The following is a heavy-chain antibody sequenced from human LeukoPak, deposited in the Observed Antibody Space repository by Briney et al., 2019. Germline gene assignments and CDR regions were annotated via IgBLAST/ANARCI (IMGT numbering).Heavy chain of an antibody. CDR3: AHNPPQWLVPIFDY. V-gene: IGHV2-5*02. CDR2: LYWDDDK. D-gene: IGHD6-19*01. CDR1: GFSLSTSGVG. J-gene: IGHJ4*02. Sequence: ESGPTRVKPTQTLTLTCTFSGFSLSTSGVGVGWIRQPPGKALEWLALLYWDDDKRYSPSLKSRLTITKDTSKNQVVLTMTNMDPVETATYYCAHNPPQWLVPIFDYWGQGTLVTVSS.